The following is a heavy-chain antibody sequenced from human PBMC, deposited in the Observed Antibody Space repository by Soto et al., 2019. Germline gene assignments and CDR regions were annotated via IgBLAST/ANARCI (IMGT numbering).Heavy chain of an antibody. Sequence: ASVKVSCKASRYTFTSYYMYCVRQAPLKGLEWMGIINTSHGSTNYAQKFQGRVTMTRDTYKSTVYMELSSLRSEDTAVYYCARDWAGVGYYYDSSGYFDAFDI. V-gene: IGHV1-46*01. J-gene: IGHJ3*02. CDR1: RYTFTSYY. CDR2: INTSHGST. D-gene: IGHD3-22*01. CDR3: ARDWAGVGYYYDSSGYFDAFDI.